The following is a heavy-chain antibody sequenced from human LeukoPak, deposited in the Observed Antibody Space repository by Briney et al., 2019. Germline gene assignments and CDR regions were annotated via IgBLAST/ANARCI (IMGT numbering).Heavy chain of an antibody. J-gene: IGHJ6*02. CDR3: ARPNNYDFWSGSRNEYYYYGMDV. V-gene: IGHV7-4-1*02. CDR1: GYIFTSYV. CDR2: INTNTGNP. D-gene: IGHD3-3*01. Sequence: GASVKVSCTASGYIFTSYVLHWVRQAPGQGLEWMGWINTNTGNPTYAQGFTGRFVFSLDTSVSTAYLQISSLKADDTAMYYCARPNNYDFWSGSRNEYYYYGMDVWGQGTTVTVSS.